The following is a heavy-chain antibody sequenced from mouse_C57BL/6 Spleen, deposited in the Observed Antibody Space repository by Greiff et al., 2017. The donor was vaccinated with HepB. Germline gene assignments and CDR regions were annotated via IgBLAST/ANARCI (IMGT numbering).Heavy chain of an antibody. V-gene: IGHV1-82*01. CDR1: GYAFSSSW. J-gene: IGHJ4*01. CDR2: IYPGDGDT. CDR3: GRGEGTGAIDY. D-gene: IGHD3-3*01. Sequence: VQLQQSGPELVKPGASVKISCKASGYAFSSSWMNWVKQRPGKGLEWIGRIYPGDGDTNYNGKFKGKATLTADKSSSTAYMQLSSLTSEDSAVYFGGRGEGTGAIDYWGQGTSVTVSS.